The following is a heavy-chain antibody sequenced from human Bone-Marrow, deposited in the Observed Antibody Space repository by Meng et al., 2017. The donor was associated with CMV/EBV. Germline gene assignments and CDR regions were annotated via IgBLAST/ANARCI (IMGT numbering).Heavy chain of an antibody. CDR1: GGSISSYY. CDR3: ARGSGNYDPHYYYGMDV. V-gene: IGHV4-59*01. CDR2: IYYSGST. J-gene: IGHJ6*02. D-gene: IGHD1-7*01. Sequence: ESLKISCTVSGGSISSYYWSWIRQPPGKGLEWIGYIYYSGSTNYNPSLKSRVTISVDTSKNQFSLKLSSVTAADTAVYYCARGSGNYDPHYYYGMDVWGQGTTVTVSS.